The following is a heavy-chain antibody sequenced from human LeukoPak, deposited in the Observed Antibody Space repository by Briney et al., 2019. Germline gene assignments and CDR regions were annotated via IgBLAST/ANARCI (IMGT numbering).Heavy chain of an antibody. Sequence: SETLSLTCTVSGGSISSSGYYWGWIRQPPATGLEWIGSIYYGGSHYYNPSLKSRVTISVDTSKNQFSLKLSSVTAADTAVYYCARGDYYDSSGFSSGDAFDIWGQGTMVTVSS. J-gene: IGHJ3*02. CDR3: ARGDYYDSSGFSSGDAFDI. CDR2: IYYGGSH. CDR1: GGSISSSGYY. D-gene: IGHD3-22*01. V-gene: IGHV4-39*01.